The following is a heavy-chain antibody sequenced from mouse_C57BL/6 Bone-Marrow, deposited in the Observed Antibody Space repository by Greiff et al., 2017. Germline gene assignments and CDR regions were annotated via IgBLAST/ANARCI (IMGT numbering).Heavy chain of an antibody. J-gene: IGHJ3*01. CDR2: IDPSDSYT. CDR3: ERRAYYYGSSSWFAY. CDR1: GYTFTSYW. V-gene: IGHV1-50*01. Sequence: VQLQQPGAELVKPGASVKLSCKASGYTFTSYWMQWVKQRPGQGLEWIGEIDPSDSYTNYNQKFKGKATLTVDTSSSTAYMQLSSLTSEDSAVYYCERRAYYYGSSSWFAYWGQGTLVTVSA. D-gene: IGHD1-1*01.